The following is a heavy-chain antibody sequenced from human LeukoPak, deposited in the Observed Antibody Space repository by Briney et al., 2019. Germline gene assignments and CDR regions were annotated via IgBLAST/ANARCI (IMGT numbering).Heavy chain of an antibody. Sequence: SETLSLTCTVSGGSIRSYYWSWIRQPAGKGLEWIGRFYTSGSTNYNPSLKSRVTMSVDTSKNQFSLKLSSVTAADTAVYYCAGGYYGSGSYSPPKEFDPWGQGTLVTVSS. CDR2: FYTSGST. J-gene: IGHJ5*02. CDR3: AGGYYGSGSYSPPKEFDP. CDR1: GGSIRSYY. V-gene: IGHV4-4*07. D-gene: IGHD3-10*01.